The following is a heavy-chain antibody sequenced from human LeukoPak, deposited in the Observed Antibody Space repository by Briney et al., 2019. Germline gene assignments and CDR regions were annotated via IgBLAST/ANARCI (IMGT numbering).Heavy chain of an antibody. CDR3: ANDGSATFDY. CDR1: GFTFSSYG. CDR2: IRYDGSNK. V-gene: IGHV3-30*02. D-gene: IGHD3-10*01. Sequence: GGSLRLSCAASGFTFSSYGMRWVRQAPGKGLEWVAFIRYDGSNKYYADSVKGRFTISRDNSKNTLYLQMNSLRAEDTAVYYCANDGSATFDYWGQGTLVTVSS. J-gene: IGHJ4*02.